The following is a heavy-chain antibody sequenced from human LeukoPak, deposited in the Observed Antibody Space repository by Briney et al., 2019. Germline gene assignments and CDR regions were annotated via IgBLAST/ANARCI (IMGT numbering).Heavy chain of an antibody. V-gene: IGHV3-9*01. CDR1: GFTLDDYA. CDR3: AILVEMATIEDY. J-gene: IGHJ4*02. D-gene: IGHD5-12*01. Sequence: PGGSLRLSCAASGFTLDDYAMHWVRQAPGKGLEWVSGISWNSGSMGYADSVKGRFTISRDNAKNSLYLQMNSLRAEDTALYYCAILVEMATIEDYWGQGTLVTVSS. CDR2: ISWNSGSM.